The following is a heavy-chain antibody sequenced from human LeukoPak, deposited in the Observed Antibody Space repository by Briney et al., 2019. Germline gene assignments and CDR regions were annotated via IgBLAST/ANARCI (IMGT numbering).Heavy chain of an antibody. J-gene: IGHJ4*02. V-gene: IGHV1-18*01. CDR2: ISAYNGNT. CDR1: GYTFTNYG. CDR3: ARTVSDYGDDY. Sequence: SVKVSCKASGYTFTNYGFSWVRQAPGQGLEWMGWISAYNGNTNYAQKLQGRVTMTTDTSTSTAYMELRSLRSDDTAVYYCARTVSDYGDDYWGQGTLVTVSS. D-gene: IGHD4-17*01.